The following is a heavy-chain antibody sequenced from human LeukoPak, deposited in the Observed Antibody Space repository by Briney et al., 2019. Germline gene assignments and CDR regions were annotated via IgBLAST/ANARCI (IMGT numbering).Heavy chain of an antibody. Sequence: PGGSLRLSCAASGFTFSTYGLHWVRQAPGKGLEWVSSISSSSSYRYDADSVKGRFTIPRDNARNSLYLQMNSLRAEDTAVYYCARGNYYGSGSYYSPDYWGQGTLVTVSS. D-gene: IGHD3-10*01. V-gene: IGHV3-21*01. CDR1: GFTFSTYG. J-gene: IGHJ4*02. CDR2: ISSSSSYR. CDR3: ARGNYYGSGSYYSPDY.